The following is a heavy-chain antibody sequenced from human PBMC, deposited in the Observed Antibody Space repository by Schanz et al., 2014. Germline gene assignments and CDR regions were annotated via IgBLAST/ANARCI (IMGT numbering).Heavy chain of an antibody. CDR3: ARDPNTSAWLPYFDT. V-gene: IGHV3-30*03. CDR2: ISFDGRNT. J-gene: IGHJ4*02. CDR1: GFIFSAYT. Sequence: VQLLESGGGLVQPGGSLRLSCAASGFIFSAYTMNWVRQAPGKGLEWVGFISFDGRNTGYAHSVKGRFTISRDNSKNTVYLQMNSLRTDDTAMYYCARDPNTSAWLPYFDTWGQGTLVTVSS. D-gene: IGHD6-19*01.